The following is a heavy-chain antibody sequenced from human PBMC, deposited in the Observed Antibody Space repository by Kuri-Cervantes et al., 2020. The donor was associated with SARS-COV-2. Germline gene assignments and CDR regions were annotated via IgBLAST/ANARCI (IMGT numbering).Heavy chain of an antibody. Sequence: ASVKVSCKASGYTFTSYYMHWVRQAPGQGLEWMGIINPSGGSTSYAQKFQGRVTMTRDTSTSTVYMELSSLRSEDTAVYYCAKKGVGSSTSTVYYYNYMDVWGKGTTVTVSS. CDR1: GYTFTSYY. J-gene: IGHJ6*03. CDR2: INPSGGST. D-gene: IGHD2-2*01. V-gene: IGHV1-46*01. CDR3: AKKGVGSSTSTVYYYNYMDV.